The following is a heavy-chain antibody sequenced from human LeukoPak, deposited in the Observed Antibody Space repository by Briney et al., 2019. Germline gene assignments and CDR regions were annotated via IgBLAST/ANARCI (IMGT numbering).Heavy chain of an antibody. CDR2: IDPNSGDT. Sequence: ASVKVSCKASGYTFTDYYIHWVRQAPGQGLVWMGWIDPNSGDTDSAQKFQGRVTMTRDTSIRTAYMELSRLTSDDTAVYYCARGSTVSGGPKLASDHWGQGTLVTVSS. J-gene: IGHJ4*02. CDR3: ARGSTVSGGPKLASDH. CDR1: GYTFTDYY. V-gene: IGHV1-2*02. D-gene: IGHD3-3*01.